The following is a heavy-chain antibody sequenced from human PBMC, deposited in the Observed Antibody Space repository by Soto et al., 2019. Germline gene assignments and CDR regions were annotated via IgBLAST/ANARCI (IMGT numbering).Heavy chain of an antibody. CDR3: ARGQVVAAQH. V-gene: IGHV4-30-2*01. D-gene: IGHD2-15*01. J-gene: IGHJ4*02. CDR1: GGSISSGGYF. Sequence: PSETLSLTCVVSGGSISSGGYFWSWIRQPPGKGLEWIGYIYHSGSTYYNPSLKSRVTISVDRSKNQFSLKLSSVTAADTAVYYCARGQVVAAQHWGQGTLVTVSS. CDR2: IYHSGST.